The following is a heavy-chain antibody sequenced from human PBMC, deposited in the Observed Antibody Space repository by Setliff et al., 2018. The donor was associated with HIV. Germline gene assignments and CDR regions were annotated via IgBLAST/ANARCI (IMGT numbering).Heavy chain of an antibody. D-gene: IGHD6-13*01. CDR1: GDSISNYY. Sequence: SETLSLTCTVSGDSISNYYWSWVRQPPGKGLEWIGYIYTTGSTNYNPSLKSRVTISVDTSKNQFSLKLSSVTAADTAVYYCARGGSRGSWYWGQGTLVTVSS. V-gene: IGHV4-4*09. CDR3: ARGGSRGSWY. CDR2: IYTTGST. J-gene: IGHJ4*02.